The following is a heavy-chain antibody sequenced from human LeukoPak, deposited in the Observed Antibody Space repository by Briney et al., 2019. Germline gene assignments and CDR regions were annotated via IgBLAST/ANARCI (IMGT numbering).Heavy chain of an antibody. D-gene: IGHD2-2*01. CDR2: IYHSGST. V-gene: IGHV4-4*02. CDR3: ARYCSSTSCLHFDY. J-gene: IGHJ4*02. Sequence: SETPSLTCAVSGGSISSTNWWSWVGQLPAKGLEWIGEIYHSGSTNYNPSLKSRVTISVDKSKNQFSLKLSSVTAADTAVYYRARYCSSTSCLHFDYWGQGTLVTVSS. CDR1: GGSISSTNW.